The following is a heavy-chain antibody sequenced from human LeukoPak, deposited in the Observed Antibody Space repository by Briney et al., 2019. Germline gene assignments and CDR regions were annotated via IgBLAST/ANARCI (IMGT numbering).Heavy chain of an antibody. CDR2: INHSGST. J-gene: IGHJ4*02. D-gene: IGHD1-26*01. V-gene: IGHV4-34*01. CDR3: ARLAPIVGATPYFDY. CDR1: GGSFSGDY. Sequence: PSETLSLTCAVYGGSFSGDYWSWIRQPPGKGLEWIGEINHSGSTNYNPSLKSRVTISVDTSKNQFSLKLSSVTAADTAVYYCARLAPIVGATPYFDYWGQGTLVTVSS.